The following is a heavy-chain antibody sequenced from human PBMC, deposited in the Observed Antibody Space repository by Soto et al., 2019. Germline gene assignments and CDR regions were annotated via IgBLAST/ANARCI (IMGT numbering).Heavy chain of an antibody. CDR1: GGTSTIYT. Sequence: QVQLVQSGAEVKKPGSSLKVSCETSGGTSTIYTISWVRQAPGQGLQWMERIVPTLRLTNYAQEFQGRLTITADTSTSTAHMELSSPTSEDAAVYYCTTEKYGAGRVGVYYWGQGTLVTVSS. D-gene: IGHD3-16*01. CDR3: TTEKYGAGRVGVYY. J-gene: IGHJ4*02. V-gene: IGHV1-69*02. CDR2: IVPTLRLT.